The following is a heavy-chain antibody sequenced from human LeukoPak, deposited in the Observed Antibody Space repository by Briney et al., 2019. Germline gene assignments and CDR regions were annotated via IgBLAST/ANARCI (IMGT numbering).Heavy chain of an antibody. D-gene: IGHD3-10*01. CDR2: IYPGDSDT. CDR3: ASYGSGSYYNEYYFDY. V-gene: IGHV5-51*01. J-gene: IGHJ4*02. CDR1: GYSFTSYW. Sequence: GESLKISCKGSGYSFTSYWIGWVRQMPGKGLEWMGIIYPGDSDTRYSPSFQGQVTISADKSISTAYLQWSSLKASDIAMYYCASYGSGSYYNEYYFDYWGQGTLVTVSS.